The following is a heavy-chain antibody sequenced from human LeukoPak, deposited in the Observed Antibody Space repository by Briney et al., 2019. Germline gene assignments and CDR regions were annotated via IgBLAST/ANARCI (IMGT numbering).Heavy chain of an antibody. Sequence: PSETLSLTCAVYGGSFSGYYWSWIRQPPGKGLEWIGEINHSGSTNYNPSLKSRVTISVDTSKNQFSLKLSSVTAADTAVYYWARPRRCSSTSCYRPGGYFDYWGQGTLVTVSS. CDR3: ARPRRCSSTSCYRPGGYFDY. CDR1: GGSFSGYY. V-gene: IGHV4-34*01. CDR2: INHSGST. J-gene: IGHJ4*02. D-gene: IGHD2-2*01.